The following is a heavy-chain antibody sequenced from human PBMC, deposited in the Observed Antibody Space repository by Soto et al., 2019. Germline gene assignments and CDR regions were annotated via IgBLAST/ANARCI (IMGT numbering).Heavy chain of an antibody. CDR1: GFTFSSYG. D-gene: IGHD1-26*01. J-gene: IGHJ4*02. Sequence: QVQLVESGGGVVQPGRSLRLSCAASGFTFSSYGMHWVRQAPGKGLEWVAVISYDGSNKYYADSVKGRFTISRDNSKNTLYLQMNSLRAEDTAVYYCAKVYRGSYFGFDYWGQGTLVTVSS. CDR2: ISYDGSNK. V-gene: IGHV3-30*18. CDR3: AKVYRGSYFGFDY.